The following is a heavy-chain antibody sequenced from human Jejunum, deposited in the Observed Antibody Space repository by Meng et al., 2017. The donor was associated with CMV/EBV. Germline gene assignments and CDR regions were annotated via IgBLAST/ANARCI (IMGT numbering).Heavy chain of an antibody. CDR2: ILYDGSGK. J-gene: IGHJ4*02. CDR1: FSVSAAA. D-gene: IGHD2-15*01. Sequence: FSVSAAAMHGVRQAPGKGLEWVKSILYDGSGKYYGDAVKGRFTISRDNSKNTVYLEMNSLRPEDTAIYYCVRERYCSGATCAYFDYWGQGTLVTVSS. V-gene: IGHV3-30*04. CDR3: VRERYCSGATCAYFDY.